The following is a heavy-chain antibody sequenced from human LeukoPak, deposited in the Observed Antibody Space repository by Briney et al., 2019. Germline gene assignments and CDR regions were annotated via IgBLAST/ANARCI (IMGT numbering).Heavy chain of an antibody. CDR2: ISGSGGST. CDR1: GFTFSSYA. D-gene: IGHD2-15*01. Sequence: PGGSLRLSCAASGFTFSSYAMSWVRQAPGKGLEWVSAISGSGGSTYYADSVKGRFTISRDNSRNTLYVQMNSLRAEDTAVYYCAKARYCSGGSCYHDYWGQGTLVTVSS. CDR3: AKARYCSGGSCYHDY. V-gene: IGHV3-23*01. J-gene: IGHJ4*02.